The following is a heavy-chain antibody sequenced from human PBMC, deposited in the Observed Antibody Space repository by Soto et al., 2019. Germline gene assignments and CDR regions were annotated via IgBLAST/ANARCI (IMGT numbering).Heavy chain of an antibody. J-gene: IGHJ4*02. V-gene: IGHV3-30*18. CDR2: MSYDGGRT. CDR1: GFAITRYA. CDR3: AKTEWDTSLATCYFDY. D-gene: IGHD1-26*01. Sequence: QVQLVESGGGVVQPGTSLTLSCAASGFAITRYAMHWVRQAPGKGLEWVAVMSYDGGRTIYADSVKGRFTISRDTSKSTVYLQMNSLTAEDAAVYYCAKTEWDTSLATCYFDYWGLGTLVTVSS.